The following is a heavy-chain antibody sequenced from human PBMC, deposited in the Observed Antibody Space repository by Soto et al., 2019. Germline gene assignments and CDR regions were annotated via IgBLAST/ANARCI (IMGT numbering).Heavy chain of an antibody. CDR3: AKDRRDGYIEYYFDY. Sequence: GGSLRLSCAASGFTFSSYGMHWVRQAPGKGLEWVAVISYDGSNKYYADSVKGRFTISRDNSKNTLYLQMNSLRAEDTAVYYCAKDRRDGYIEYYFDYWGQGTLVTVSS. J-gene: IGHJ4*02. V-gene: IGHV3-30*18. CDR2: ISYDGSNK. D-gene: IGHD5-12*01. CDR1: GFTFSSYG.